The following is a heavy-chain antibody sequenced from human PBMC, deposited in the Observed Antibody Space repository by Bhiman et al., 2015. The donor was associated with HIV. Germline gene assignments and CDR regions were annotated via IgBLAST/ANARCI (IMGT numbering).Heavy chain of an antibody. Sequence: EVQLVESGGGLVKPGGSLRLSCAASGFTFSNAWMSWVRQAPGKGLEWFGRIKSKTDGGTTDYAAPVKGRFTISRDDSKNTLYLQMNSLKTEDTAVYYCTPRIGDTRGDAFDIWGQGTMVTVSS. J-gene: IGHJ3*02. CDR2: IKSKTDGGTT. V-gene: IGHV3-15*01. D-gene: IGHD3-22*01. CDR3: TPRIGDTRGDAFDI. CDR1: GFTFSNAW.